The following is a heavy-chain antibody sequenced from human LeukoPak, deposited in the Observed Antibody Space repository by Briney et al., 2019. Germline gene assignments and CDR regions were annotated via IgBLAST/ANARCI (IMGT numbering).Heavy chain of an antibody. V-gene: IGHV1-46*01. CDR3: AREVRTGIGATDY. CDR2: MAPRDDGA. J-gene: IGHJ4*02. Sequence: ASVKVSCKASGYSFSNYHVHWVRQAPGQGLEWVGIMAPRDDGAAYAQKFQGRVTMTRDTSTGTLYMDLSSLRPEDTAVYYCAREVRTGIGATDYWGQGTLVTVSS. CDR1: GYSFSNYH. D-gene: IGHD1-14*01.